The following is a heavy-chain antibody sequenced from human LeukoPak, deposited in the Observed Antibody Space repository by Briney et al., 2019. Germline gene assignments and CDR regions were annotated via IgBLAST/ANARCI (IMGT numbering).Heavy chain of an antibody. Sequence: PGGSLRLSCAASGFTFSSYGMHWVRQAPGKGLEWVAVISYDGSNKYYADSVKGRFTISRDNSKNTLYLQMNSLRAEDTAVYYCANGGSGWYYFDYWGQGNLVTVSS. CDR3: ANGGSGWYYFDY. CDR2: ISYDGSNK. CDR1: GFTFSSYG. J-gene: IGHJ4*02. D-gene: IGHD6-19*01. V-gene: IGHV3-30*18.